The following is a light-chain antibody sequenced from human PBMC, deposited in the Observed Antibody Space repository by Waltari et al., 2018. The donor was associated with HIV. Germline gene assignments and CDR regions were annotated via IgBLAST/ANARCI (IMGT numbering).Light chain of an antibody. CDR2: ADS. CDR3: QAWDTNTFV. V-gene: IGLV3-1*01. J-gene: IGLJ1*01. CDR1: KLGNRF. Sequence: DLSQPASVSVSPGQTATVSCSGDKLGNRFVCWYRQRPGQSPEFIIYADSRRPSGISDRFSGSTSGTKATLTIRGTQSLDEGDYYCQAWDTNTFVFGGGTRVTVL.